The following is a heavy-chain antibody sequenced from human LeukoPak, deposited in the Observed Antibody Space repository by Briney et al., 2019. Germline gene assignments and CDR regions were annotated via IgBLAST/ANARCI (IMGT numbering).Heavy chain of an antibody. CDR1: GGSISSSSYY. V-gene: IGHV4-39*01. Sequence: TSETLSLTCTVSGGSISSSSYYWGWIRQPPGKGLEWIGSIYYSGSTYYNPSLKSRVTISVDTSKNQFSLKLSSVTAADTAVYYCARRPGEYGGNDFDYWGQGTLVTVSS. CDR3: ARRPGEYGGNDFDY. CDR2: IYYSGST. J-gene: IGHJ4*02. D-gene: IGHD4/OR15-4a*01.